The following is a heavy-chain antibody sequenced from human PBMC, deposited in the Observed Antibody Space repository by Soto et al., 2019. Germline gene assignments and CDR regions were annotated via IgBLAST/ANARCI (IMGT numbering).Heavy chain of an antibody. Sequence: QVQLVQSGAEVKTPGASVKVSCKASGYTCTDYDITWVRQAPGQGLEWVGRTTPSSGKTDYAQNFQARVTMTRDTSISPAYLELSNLGYEDTAVFYCSTWGRDGWYTGFFWGQGTLVTVAS. D-gene: IGHD6-19*01. CDR1: GYTCTDYD. V-gene: IGHV1-8*01. CDR3: STWGRDGWYTGFF. CDR2: TTPSSGKT. J-gene: IGHJ4*02.